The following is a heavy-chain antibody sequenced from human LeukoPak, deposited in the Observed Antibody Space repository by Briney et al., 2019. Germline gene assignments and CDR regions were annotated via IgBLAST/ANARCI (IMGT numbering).Heavy chain of an antibody. CDR1: GFTFSSYA. D-gene: IGHD3-3*01. CDR2: ISGSGGST. Sequence: GGSLRLSCAASGFTFSSYAMSWVRQAPGKGLEWVSAISGSGGSTYYADSVKGRFTISRDNSKNTLYLQMNSLRAEDTAVYYCANGDYDFWSGYSSPDYWGQGTLVTVSS. J-gene: IGHJ4*02. V-gene: IGHV3-23*01. CDR3: ANGDYDFWSGYSSPDY.